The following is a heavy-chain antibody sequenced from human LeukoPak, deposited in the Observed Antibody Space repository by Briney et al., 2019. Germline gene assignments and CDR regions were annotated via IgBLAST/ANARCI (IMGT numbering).Heavy chain of an antibody. CDR2: MYAIETT. D-gene: IGHD1-26*01. CDR1: GGSISSSY. Sequence: PSETLSLTCTVSGGSISSSYWSWIRQPPGRGPEWIGYMYAIETTSYNPSLKSRVTISADASKNQFSLRLSSVTAADTAVYYCGKHRGTSDFYFDYWGQGILVTVSS. J-gene: IGHJ4*02. V-gene: IGHV4-4*09. CDR3: GKHRGTSDFYFDY.